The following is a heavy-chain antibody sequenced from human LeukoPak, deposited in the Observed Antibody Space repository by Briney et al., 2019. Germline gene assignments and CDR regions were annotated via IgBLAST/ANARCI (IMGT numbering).Heavy chain of an antibody. D-gene: IGHD1-7*01. J-gene: IGHJ4*02. CDR2: ISSSSSYI. Sequence: GGSLRLSCAASGFTFSSYSMNWVRQAPGKGLEWVSSISSSSSYIYYADSVKGRFTISRDNAKNSLYLQMSSLRAEDTAVYYCARVNWNYSIGYWGQGTLVTVSS. V-gene: IGHV3-21*04. CDR1: GFTFSSYS. CDR3: ARVNWNYSIGY.